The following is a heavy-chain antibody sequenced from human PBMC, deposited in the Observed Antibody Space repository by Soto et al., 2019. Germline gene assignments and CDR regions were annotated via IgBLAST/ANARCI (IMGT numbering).Heavy chain of an antibody. CDR1: GDTFTDYY. CDR2: VNPSGGHT. CDR3: ARGGHVVVVTAALDY. V-gene: IGHV1-46*01. Sequence: QVQLMQSGAEVKKPGASVKVSCKASGDTFTDYYIHWVRQAPGQGLEWMGTVNPSGGHTTYAQHFLGRVALTRGXSXRTLYRELTSLTSDDTAIYYCARGGHVVVVTAALDYWGQGTLVTVSS. J-gene: IGHJ4*02. D-gene: IGHD2-21*02.